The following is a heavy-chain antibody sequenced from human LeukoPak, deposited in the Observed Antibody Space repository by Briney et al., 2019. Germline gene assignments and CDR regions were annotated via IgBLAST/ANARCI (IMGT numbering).Heavy chain of an antibody. CDR2: IVVGSGNT. CDR3: AADLGASVDY. Sequence: SVKVSCKASGFTFTSSAMQWVRQARGQRRWWIGCIVVGSGNTNYAQKFQERVTITRDMSTSTAYMELSRLRSEDTAVYYCAADLGASVDYWGQGTLVTVSS. V-gene: IGHV1-58*02. J-gene: IGHJ4*02. CDR1: GFTFTSSA. D-gene: IGHD4/OR15-4a*01.